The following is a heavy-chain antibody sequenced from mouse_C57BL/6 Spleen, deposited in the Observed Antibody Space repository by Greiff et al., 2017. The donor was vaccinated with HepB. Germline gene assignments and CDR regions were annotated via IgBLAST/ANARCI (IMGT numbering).Heavy chain of an antibody. Sequence: DVMLVESGGGLVQPKGSLKLSCAASGFSFNTYAMNWVRQAPGKGLEWVARIRSKSNNYATYYADSVKDRFTISRDDSESMLYLQMNNLKTEDTAMYYCVRHDALYGQGAMDYWGQGTSVTVSS. J-gene: IGHJ4*01. CDR2: IRSKSNNYAT. CDR3: VRHDALYGQGAMDY. V-gene: IGHV10-1*01. CDR1: GFSFNTYA. D-gene: IGHD1-1*01.